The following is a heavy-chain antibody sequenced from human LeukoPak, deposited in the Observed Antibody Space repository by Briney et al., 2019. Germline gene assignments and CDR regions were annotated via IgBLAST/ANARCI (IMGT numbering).Heavy chain of an antibody. CDR1: GGSISSGDYY. J-gene: IGHJ4*02. V-gene: IGHV4-31*03. D-gene: IGHD4-17*01. Sequence: SQTLSLTCTVSGGSISSGDYYWSWIRQHPGKSLEWIGYIYYSGSTYYNPSLKSRVTISVDTSKNQFSLKLSSVTAADTAVYYCARVVHDYGDYVDYWGQGTLVTVSS. CDR2: IYYSGST. CDR3: ARVVHDYGDYVDY.